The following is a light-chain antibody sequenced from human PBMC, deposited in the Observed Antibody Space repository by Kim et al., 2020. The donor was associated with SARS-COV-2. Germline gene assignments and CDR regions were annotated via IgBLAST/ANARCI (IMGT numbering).Light chain of an antibody. J-gene: IGKJ4*01. CDR3: QHYGTSPGT. Sequence: LYPGERVTLSCGARQSVSGSDLAGYQQRPGLAPRLVIYEASFRATGIPDRFSGSASGTDFTLTISRLEPEDFGVYFCQHYGTSPGTFGGGTRWISN. CDR2: EAS. V-gene: IGKV3D-20*01. CDR1: QSVSGSD.